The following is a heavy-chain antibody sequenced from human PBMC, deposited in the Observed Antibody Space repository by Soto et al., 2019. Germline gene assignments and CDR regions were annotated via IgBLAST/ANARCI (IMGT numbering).Heavy chain of an antibody. CDR3: AADRNIVGTIGAFDF. CDR2: SAPEEGEP. J-gene: IGHJ4*01. V-gene: IGHV1-24*01. D-gene: IGHD1-26*01. CDR1: KNTLTELT. Sequence: ASVKVSCTVPKNTLTELTLEWLRQSPGNGLEWMGRSAPEEGEPIYPQKFQGRVSMTEDPSTDTAYMELTSLRFEDTAVYFCAADRNIVGTIGAFDFWG.